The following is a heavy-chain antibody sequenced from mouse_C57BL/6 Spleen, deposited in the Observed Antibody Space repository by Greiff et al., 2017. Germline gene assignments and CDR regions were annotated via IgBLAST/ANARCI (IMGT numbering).Heavy chain of an antibody. CDR1: GYTFTSYW. D-gene: IGHD2-5*01. CDR2: IDPSDSYP. V-gene: IGHV1-59*01. CDR3: ARPSYYSSSLFAY. J-gene: IGHJ3*01. Sequence: QVQLQQPGAELVRPGTSVKLSCKASGYTFTSYWMHWVKQRPGQGLEWIGVIDPSDSYPNYNQKFKGKATLTVDTSSSTAYMQLSSLTSEDSAVYYCARPSYYSSSLFAYWGQGTLVTVSA.